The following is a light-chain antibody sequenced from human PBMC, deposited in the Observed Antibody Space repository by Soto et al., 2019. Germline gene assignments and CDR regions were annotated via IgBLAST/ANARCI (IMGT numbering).Light chain of an antibody. J-gene: IGLJ2*01. CDR3: CSYAGSRHVI. Sequence: QSALSQPASVSGSPGQSITISCTGTSYDVGNYNLVSWYQQHPGKAPKLIIYEGSKRPSGVSNRFSGSRSGYTASLTISGLQAEDEAEYHCCSYAGSRHVIFGGGTKVTVL. CDR2: EGS. V-gene: IGLV2-23*01. CDR1: SYDVGNYNL.